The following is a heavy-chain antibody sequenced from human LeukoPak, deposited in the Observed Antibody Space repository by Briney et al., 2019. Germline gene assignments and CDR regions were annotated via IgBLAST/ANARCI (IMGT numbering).Heavy chain of an antibody. CDR2: ISYDGSNK. CDR1: GFTFSSYA. J-gene: IGHJ5*02. Sequence: GGSLRLSCAASGFTFSSYAMHWVRQAPGKGLEWVAVISYDGSNKYYADSVKGRFTISRDNSKNTLYLQMNSLRAEDTAVYYCARGEGVPAAIGANWFDPWGQGTLVTVSS. V-gene: IGHV3-30-3*01. CDR3: ARGEGVPAAIGANWFDP. D-gene: IGHD2-2*01.